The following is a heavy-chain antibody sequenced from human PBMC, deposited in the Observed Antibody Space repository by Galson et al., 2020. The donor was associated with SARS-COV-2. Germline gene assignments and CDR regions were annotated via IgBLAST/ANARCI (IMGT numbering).Heavy chain of an antibody. CDR2: IRHTGST. CDR3: ARAGAVPGSVAAEQYVRH. J-gene: IGHJ1*01. D-gene: IGHD6-19*01. Sequence: SETLSLTCSVSGSSVSDDYFWGWIRQSPGKGLEWIASIRHTGSTYYNTSLKSRVTISLDTSKNHFSRELTSVTAAESAVYYCARAGAVPGSVAAEQYVRHGGQGTVVTVSA. V-gene: IGHV4-38-2*02. CDR1: GSSVSDDYF.